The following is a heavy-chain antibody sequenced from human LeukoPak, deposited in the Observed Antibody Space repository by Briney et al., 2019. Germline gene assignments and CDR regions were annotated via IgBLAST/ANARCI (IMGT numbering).Heavy chain of an antibody. V-gene: IGHV3-30*01. CDR3: ARDRERWLQNNYFDY. Sequence: GGSLRLSCAASGFTFSSYAMHWVRQAPGKGLEWVAVISCDGSNKYYADSVKGRFTISRDNSKNTLYLQMNSLRAEDTAVYYCARDRERWLQNNYFDYWGQGTLVTVSS. J-gene: IGHJ4*02. CDR2: ISCDGSNK. CDR1: GFTFSSYA. D-gene: IGHD5-24*01.